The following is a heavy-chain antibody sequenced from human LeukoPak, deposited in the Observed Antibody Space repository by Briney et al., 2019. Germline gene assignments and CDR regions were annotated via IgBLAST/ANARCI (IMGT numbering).Heavy chain of an antibody. Sequence: SVKVSCKASGGTFSSYAINWVRQAPGQGLEWMGRIIPILGIANYAQKFQGRVTITADKSTSTAYMELSSLRSEDTAVYYCARLGYYDYVWGSYRYNAQFDYWGQGTLVTVSS. V-gene: IGHV1-69*04. D-gene: IGHD3-16*02. CDR3: ARLGYYDYVWGSYRYNAQFDY. CDR1: GGTFSSYA. CDR2: IIPILGIA. J-gene: IGHJ4*02.